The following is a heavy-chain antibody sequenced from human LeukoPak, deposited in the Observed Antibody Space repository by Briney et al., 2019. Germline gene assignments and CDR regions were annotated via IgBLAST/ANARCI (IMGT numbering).Heavy chain of an antibody. CDR1: GGSISSNSYY. J-gene: IGHJ6*03. CDR2: IYYSGST. Sequence: SETLSLTCTVSGGSISSNSYYWGWIRQPPGKGLEWIGSIYYSGSTYYNPSLKSRVTISVDTSKNQFSLKLSSVTAADTAVYYCARGPTHGYYYYMDVWGKGTTVTVSS. CDR3: ARGPTHGYYYYMDV. V-gene: IGHV4-39*07.